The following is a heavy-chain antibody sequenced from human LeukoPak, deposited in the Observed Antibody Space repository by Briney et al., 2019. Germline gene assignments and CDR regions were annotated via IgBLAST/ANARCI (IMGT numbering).Heavy chain of an antibody. J-gene: IGHJ4*02. CDR2: INPNSGGT. D-gene: IGHD4-17*01. V-gene: IGHV1-2*02. Sequence: ASVKVSCKASGYTFTGYYMHWVRQAPGQGLEWMGWINPNSGGTNYAQKFQGRVTMTRDTSISTAYMELSRLRSDDTAVYYCAASNYGDYSELDYWGQGTLVTVSS. CDR3: AASNYGDYSELDY. CDR1: GYTFTGYY.